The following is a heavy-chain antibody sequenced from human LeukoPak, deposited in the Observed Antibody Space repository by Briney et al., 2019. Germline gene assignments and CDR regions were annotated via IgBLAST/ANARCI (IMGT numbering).Heavy chain of an antibody. V-gene: IGHV1-2*04. Sequence: ASVKVSCKASGYTFTGYYMHWVRQAPGQGLEWMGWINPNSGGTNYAQKFQGWVTMTRDTSISTAYMELSRLRSDDTAVYYCARDLTADYGMDVWGQGTTVTVSS. CDR3: ARDLTADYGMDV. CDR2: INPNSGGT. J-gene: IGHJ6*02. CDR1: GYTFTGYY.